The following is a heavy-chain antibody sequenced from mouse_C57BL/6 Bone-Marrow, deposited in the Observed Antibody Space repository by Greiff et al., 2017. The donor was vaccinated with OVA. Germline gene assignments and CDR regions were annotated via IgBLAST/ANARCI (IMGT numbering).Heavy chain of an antibody. D-gene: IGHD2-4*01. J-gene: IGHJ3*01. Sequence: QVQLQQPGAELVKPGASVKMSCKASGYTFTSYWITWVKQRPGQGLEWIGDIYPGSGSTNYTEKFKSKATLTVDTSSSTAYMQLSSLTSEDSAVYYCARGDDYDDGVFAYWGQGTLVTVSA. CDR2: IYPGSGST. CDR1: GYTFTSYW. V-gene: IGHV1-55*01. CDR3: ARGDDYDDGVFAY.